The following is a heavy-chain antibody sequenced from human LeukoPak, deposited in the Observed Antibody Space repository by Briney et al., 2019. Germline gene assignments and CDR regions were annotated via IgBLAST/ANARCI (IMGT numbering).Heavy chain of an antibody. CDR2: IVSSGGNT. CDR1: GFTFSNYA. CDR3: ARGQSGFDF. J-gene: IGHJ4*02. Sequence: GGSLRLSCAGSGFTFSNYAMSWVRQAPGKGLEWVSSIVSSGGNTFYADSVKGRSTISRDNSKNTLYLQMNSLRAEDTAVYYCARGQSGFDFWGQGTLVTVSS. D-gene: IGHD3-3*01. V-gene: IGHV3-23*01.